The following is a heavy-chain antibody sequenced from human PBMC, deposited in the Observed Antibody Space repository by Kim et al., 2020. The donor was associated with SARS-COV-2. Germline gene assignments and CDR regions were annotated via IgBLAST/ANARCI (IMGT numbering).Heavy chain of an antibody. CDR2: INAANGDT. D-gene: IGHD3-22*01. CDR3: ATWYYFDSSYYYNAKYFNH. Sequence: ASVKVSCKASGYTFASYAVHWVRQAPGQRLDWMGWINAANGDTKYSQKFQGRLTITRDTFASTAYMDLSSLGSEDTALYYCATWYYFDSSYYYNAKYFNHWGQGTLITVSS. V-gene: IGHV1-3*01. CDR1: GYTFASYA. J-gene: IGHJ1*01.